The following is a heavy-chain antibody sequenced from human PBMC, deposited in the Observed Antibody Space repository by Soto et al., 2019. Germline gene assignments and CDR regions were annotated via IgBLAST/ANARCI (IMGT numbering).Heavy chain of an antibody. J-gene: IGHJ4*02. CDR1: GGSISSSSYY. V-gene: IGHV4-39*01. CDR3: ARAGVLRFLEWLFNPFDY. D-gene: IGHD3-3*01. CDR2: IYYSGST. Sequence: SETLSLTCTVSGGSISSSSYYWGWIRQPPGKGLEWIGSIYYSGSTYYNPSLKSRVTISVDTSKNQFSLKLSSVTAADTAVYYCARAGVLRFLEWLFNPFDYWGQGTLVTVSS.